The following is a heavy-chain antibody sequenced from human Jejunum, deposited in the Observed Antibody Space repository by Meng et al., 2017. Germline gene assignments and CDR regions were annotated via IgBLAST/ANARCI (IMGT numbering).Heavy chain of an antibody. CDR3: ARDRVTGDAFDI. Sequence: GESLKISCAASGFTLSTYAMTWVRQAPGKGLEWVSLIAGSGGPTYYADSVKGRFTISRDISKNTLYLQMNSLRAEDTALSYCARDRVTGDAFDIWARGPM. CDR2: IAGSGGPT. CDR1: GFTLSTYA. D-gene: IGHD7-27*01. V-gene: IGHV3-23*01. J-gene: IGHJ3*02.